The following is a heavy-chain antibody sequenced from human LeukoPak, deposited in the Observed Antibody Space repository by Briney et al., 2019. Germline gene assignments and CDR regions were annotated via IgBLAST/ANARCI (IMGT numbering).Heavy chain of an antibody. Sequence: GGSLRLSCAASGFTFSSYWVHWVRQAPGKGLVWVSRINTDGSSTSYADSVKGRFTISRDNALNSLYLQMNSLRAEDTAIYYCARSIPYGTTWYGRSDYWGQGTLVTVSS. CDR3: ARSIPYGTTWYGRSDY. CDR1: GFTFSSYW. V-gene: IGHV3-74*01. D-gene: IGHD6-13*01. J-gene: IGHJ4*02. CDR2: INTDGSST.